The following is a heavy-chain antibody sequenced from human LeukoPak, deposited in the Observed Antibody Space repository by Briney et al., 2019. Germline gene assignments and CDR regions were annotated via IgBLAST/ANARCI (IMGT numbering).Heavy chain of an antibody. CDR2: ISVSGNT. V-gene: IGHV3-23*01. CDR3: AKTLYGGNSANAFDI. D-gene: IGHD4-23*01. J-gene: IGHJ3*02. Sequence: GGSLRLSCAASGFTLSSYAMSWVRQGPGKGLEWVSAISVSGNTYHADSVKGRFTISRDSSKNTLYLQMNSLRAEDTAVYYCAKTLYGGNSANAFDIWGQGTMVTVSS. CDR1: GFTLSSYA.